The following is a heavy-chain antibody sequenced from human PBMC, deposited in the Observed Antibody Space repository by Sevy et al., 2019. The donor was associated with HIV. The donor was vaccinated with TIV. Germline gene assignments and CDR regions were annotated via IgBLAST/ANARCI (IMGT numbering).Heavy chain of an antibody. CDR3: ASLPNNYYDSGGYSGNDDFDI. D-gene: IGHD3-22*01. V-gene: IGHV3-33*01. J-gene: IGHJ3*02. Sequence: GGSLRLSCAASGFTFSSYGMHWVRQAPGKGLEWVAVIWNDRSNKYYADSVKGRFTISRDNSKNTLYLQMNSLRADDTAVYYCASLPNNYYDSGGYSGNDDFDIWGQGTMVTVSS. CDR2: IWNDRSNK. CDR1: GFTFSSYG.